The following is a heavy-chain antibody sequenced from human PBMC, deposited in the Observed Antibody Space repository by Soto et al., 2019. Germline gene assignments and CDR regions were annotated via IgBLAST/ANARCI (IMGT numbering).Heavy chain of an antibody. D-gene: IGHD2-15*01. Sequence: SETLSLTCSVSGVSIGIHFWSWIRQAPGKGPELVGYIYHTVNTNYNPALKSRVTISMDTSENQLSLQLSSVTAADTAVYYCARLQYTVVTALDIWGQGTMVTVSS. J-gene: IGHJ3*02. V-gene: IGHV4-59*11. CDR2: IYHTVNT. CDR3: ARLQYTVVTALDI. CDR1: GVSIGIHF.